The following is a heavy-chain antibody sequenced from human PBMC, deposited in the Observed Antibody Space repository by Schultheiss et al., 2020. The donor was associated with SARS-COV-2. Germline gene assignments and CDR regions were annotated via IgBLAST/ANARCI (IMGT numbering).Heavy chain of an antibody. J-gene: IGHJ5*02. V-gene: IGHV3-48*04. CDR2: ITPSGNTI. CDR1: GFTFSSYS. CDR3: AREGDWSGYYPGWFDP. Sequence: GGSLRLSCVASGFTFSSYSMNWVRQAPGKGLEWVSYITPSGNTIYYAGSVKGRFTISRDNGKNSLYLQMNSLRAEDTAVYYCAREGDWSGYYPGWFDPWGQGTLVTVSS. D-gene: IGHD3-3*01.